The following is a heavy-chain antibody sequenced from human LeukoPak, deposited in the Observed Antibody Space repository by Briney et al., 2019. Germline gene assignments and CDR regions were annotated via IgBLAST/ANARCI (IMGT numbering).Heavy chain of an antibody. CDR2: ISYDGSNK. V-gene: IGHV3-30*03. CDR3: AMTTVTAYSFYYGIDV. Sequence: PGRSLRLSCAASGFSFSSYGVHWVRQAPGKGLEWVAVISYDGSNKYYVDSVQGRFTISRDNSKNTVSLQMNGLRAEDTAVYHCAMTTVTAYSFYYGIDVWGQGTTVTVS. CDR1: GFSFSSYG. D-gene: IGHD4-17*01. J-gene: IGHJ6*02.